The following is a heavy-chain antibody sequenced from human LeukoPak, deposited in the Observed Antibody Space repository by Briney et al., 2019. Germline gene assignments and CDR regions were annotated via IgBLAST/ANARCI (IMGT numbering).Heavy chain of an antibody. V-gene: IGHV4-34*01. CDR2: INHSGST. Sequence: PSETLTLTCAVYGGPFSGYYWSWIRQPTGKGLEWIGEINHSGSTNYNPSLKSRVTISVDTSKNQFSLKLSSVTAADTAVYYCARSTGYYPFRYWGQGTLVTVSS. J-gene: IGHJ4*02. CDR3: ARSTGYYPFRY. CDR1: GGPFSGYY. D-gene: IGHD3-22*01.